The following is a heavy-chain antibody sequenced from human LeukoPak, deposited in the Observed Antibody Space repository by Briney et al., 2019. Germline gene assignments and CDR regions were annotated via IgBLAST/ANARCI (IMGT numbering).Heavy chain of an antibody. CDR1: GGSIHNSDYY. D-gene: IGHD6-13*01. V-gene: IGHV4-39*07. J-gene: IGHJ4*02. CDR3: ARWRGDAGTGGADN. Sequence: SETLSLTCPVSGGSIHNSDYYWAWIRQPPGKRLEWIGSMYYSGSTYYNPSLKSRVSISGDTSKNQFSLKWTSVTAADTAMYYCARWRGDAGTGGADNWGQGTLVTVSS. CDR2: MYYSGST.